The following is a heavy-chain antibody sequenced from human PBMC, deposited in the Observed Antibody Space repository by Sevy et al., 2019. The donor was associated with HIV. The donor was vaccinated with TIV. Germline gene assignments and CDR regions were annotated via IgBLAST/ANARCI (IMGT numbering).Heavy chain of an antibody. CDR3: ARSQSSSWHYFDY. CDR2: ISYDGSFT. V-gene: IGHV3-30*04. D-gene: IGHD6-13*01. J-gene: IGHJ4*02. Sequence: GGSLRLSCAASGFIFSDYTLHWVRQAPGTGLEWVAVISYDGSFTYYADSVEGRFTISRDNSKNTLFLQMNSLRHEDTAVYYCARSQSSSWHYFDYWGQGTLVTDSS. CDR1: GFIFSDYT.